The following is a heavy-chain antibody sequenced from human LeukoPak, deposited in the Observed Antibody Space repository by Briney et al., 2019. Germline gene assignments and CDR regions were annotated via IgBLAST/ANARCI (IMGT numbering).Heavy chain of an antibody. CDR3: ARLYYYDSSGYFGFGVY. J-gene: IGHJ4*02. D-gene: IGHD3-22*01. V-gene: IGHV1-18*01. CDR1: GYTFTSYG. Sequence: ASVKVSCKASGYTFTSYGTSWVRQAPGQGLEWMGWISAYNGNTNYAQKLQGRVTMTTDTSTSTAYMELRSLRSDDTAVYYCARLYYYDSSGYFGFGVYWGQGTLVTVSS. CDR2: ISAYNGNT.